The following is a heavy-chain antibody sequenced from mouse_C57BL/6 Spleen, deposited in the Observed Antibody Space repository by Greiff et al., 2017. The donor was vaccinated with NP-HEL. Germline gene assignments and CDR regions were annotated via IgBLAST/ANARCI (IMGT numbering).Heavy chain of an antibody. J-gene: IGHJ4*01. D-gene: IGHD1-1*01. CDR1: GYTFTSYW. Sequence: QVQLKQPGAELVRPGSSVKLSCKASGYTFTSYWMHWVKQRPIQGLEWIGNIDPSDSETHYNQKFKDKATLTVDKSSSTAYMQLSSLTSEDSAVYYCARYGSRDYAMDYWGQGTSVTVSS. V-gene: IGHV1-52*01. CDR2: IDPSDSET. CDR3: ARYGSRDYAMDY.